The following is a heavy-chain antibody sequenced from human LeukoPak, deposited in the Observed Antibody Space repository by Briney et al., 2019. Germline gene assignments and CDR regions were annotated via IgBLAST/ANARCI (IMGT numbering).Heavy chain of an antibody. J-gene: IGHJ4*02. V-gene: IGHV3-7*01. Sequence: PGGSLRLSCAASGFTFSNYGLSWVRQAPGKGLEWVANIKQDGSDKYYVDSVKGRFTISRDNAKNSLYLQMNSLKAEDTAVYYCARVGYSSSWRERYKYYFDYWGQGTLVTVSS. CDR1: GFTFSNYG. CDR2: IKQDGSDK. D-gene: IGHD6-13*01. CDR3: ARVGYSSSWRERYKYYFDY.